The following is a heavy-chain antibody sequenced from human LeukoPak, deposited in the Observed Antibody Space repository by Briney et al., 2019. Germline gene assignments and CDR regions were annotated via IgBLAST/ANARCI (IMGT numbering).Heavy chain of an antibody. D-gene: IGHD3-16*01. Sequence: ASVKVSCKASGYTFTDYYAHWVRQAPGQGLEWMGWINPNSGGTKYAQKFQGRVTMTRDTSINTAYMELSSLRSDDPAVYYCARGVLGGGAFDFWGQGTMVAVSS. V-gene: IGHV1-2*02. CDR2: INPNSGGT. CDR1: GYTFTDYY. CDR3: ARGVLGGGAFDF. J-gene: IGHJ3*01.